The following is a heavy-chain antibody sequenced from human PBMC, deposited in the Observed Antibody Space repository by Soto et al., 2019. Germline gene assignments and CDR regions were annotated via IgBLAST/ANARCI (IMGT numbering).Heavy chain of an antibody. CDR1: GFSFSTYG. Sequence: QVQLVESGGGVVQPGRSLRLSCAASGFSFSTYGMHWVRQAPGKGLEWVAVVSFDAKNKYYIDSVEGRFTISRDNSKNMLYLQMISLRREDTAVYYCAKESVESTYSYYGMDVWGPGTTVTVSS. CDR3: AKESVESTYSYYGMDV. J-gene: IGHJ6*02. V-gene: IGHV3-30*18. CDR2: VSFDAKNK. D-gene: IGHD4-4*01.